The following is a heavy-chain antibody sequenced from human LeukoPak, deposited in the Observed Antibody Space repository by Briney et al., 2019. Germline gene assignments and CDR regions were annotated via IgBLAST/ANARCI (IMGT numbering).Heavy chain of an antibody. CDR2: ISSSSSYI. J-gene: IGHJ4*02. CDR3: ASLRDYVWGSYRD. CDR1: GFTFSSYS. Sequence: GGSLRLSCAASGFTFSSYSMNWVRQAPGKGLEWASSISSSSSYINYADSVKGRFTISRDNAKNSLYLQMNGLRAEDTAVYYCASLRDYVWGSYRDWGQGTLVTVSS. V-gene: IGHV3-21*01. D-gene: IGHD3-16*02.